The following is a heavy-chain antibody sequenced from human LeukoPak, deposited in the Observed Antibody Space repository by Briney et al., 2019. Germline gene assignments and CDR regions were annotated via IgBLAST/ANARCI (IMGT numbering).Heavy chain of an antibody. CDR1: GLSFSAYW. D-gene: IGHD5-18*01. J-gene: IGHJ3*02. V-gene: IGHV3-74*01. Sequence: GGSLRLSCAASGLSFSAYWMYWVRQAPGKGLEWVSSINPDASIINHADSVKGRFTISRDDSKNTLYLQMNSLRAEDTAVYYCAKDERYKNAFDIWGQGAMVTVSS. CDR2: INPDASII. CDR3: AKDERYKNAFDI.